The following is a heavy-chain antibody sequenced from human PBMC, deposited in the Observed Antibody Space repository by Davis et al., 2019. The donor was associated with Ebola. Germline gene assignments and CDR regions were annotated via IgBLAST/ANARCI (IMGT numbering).Heavy chain of an antibody. V-gene: IGHV3-30*18. CDR2: ISYDGSNK. Sequence: GESLKISCAASGFTFSSYAMHWVRQAPGKGLEWVAVISYDGSNKYYADSVKGRFTISRDNSKNTLYLQMNSLRAEDTAVYYCAKPAAGTFDYWGQGTLVTVSS. J-gene: IGHJ4*02. CDR1: GFTFSSYA. CDR3: AKPAAGTFDY. D-gene: IGHD6-13*01.